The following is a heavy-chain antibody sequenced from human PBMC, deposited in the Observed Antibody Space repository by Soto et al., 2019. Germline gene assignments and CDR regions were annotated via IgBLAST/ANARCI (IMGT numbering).Heavy chain of an antibody. CDR2: ISAYNGNT. V-gene: IGHV1-18*01. J-gene: IGHJ5*02. Sequence: QVQLVQSGAEVKKPGASVKVSCKASGYTFTRYGISWVRQAPGQGLECMGWISAYNGNTNYAQKLQGRVTMTTDTSTITAYMDLRGLRSDDTAVYYCARLRVDYDSSGYRINWVYPWGQGTLVTVSS. CDR1: GYTFTRYG. D-gene: IGHD3-22*01. CDR3: ARLRVDYDSSGYRINWVYP.